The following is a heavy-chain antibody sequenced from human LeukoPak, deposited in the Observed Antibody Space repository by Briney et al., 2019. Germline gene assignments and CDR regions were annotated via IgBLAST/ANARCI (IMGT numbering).Heavy chain of an antibody. CDR1: GFTFGDYA. CDR2: IRGKTYGGTT. CDR3: TRWGGSADDY. V-gene: IGHV3-49*03. Sequence: GGSLRLSCTGSGFTFGDYAMTWFRQAPGKGLEWVSCIRGKTYGGTTEYAASVRGRFTISRDDYKNIDYLEMNRLKTEDTAVYYCTRWGGSADDYWGQGTLVTVSS. J-gene: IGHJ4*02. D-gene: IGHD3-16*01.